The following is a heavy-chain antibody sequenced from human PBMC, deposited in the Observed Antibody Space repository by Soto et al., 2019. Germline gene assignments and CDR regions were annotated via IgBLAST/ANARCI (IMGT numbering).Heavy chain of an antibody. J-gene: IGHJ4*02. CDR3: ARDTLSTVTLPH. V-gene: IGHV1-2*02. D-gene: IGHD4-17*01. Sequence: ASVKVSCKASGYTFTGYYMHWVSQAPGQGLEWMGWINPNSGGTNYAQKFQGRVTMTRDTSISTAYMELSRLRSDDTAVYYCARDTLSTVTLPHWGQGTLVTVSS. CDR2: INPNSGGT. CDR1: GYTFTGYY.